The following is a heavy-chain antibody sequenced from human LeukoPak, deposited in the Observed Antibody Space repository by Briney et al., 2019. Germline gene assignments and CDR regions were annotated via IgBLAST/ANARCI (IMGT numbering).Heavy chain of an antibody. Sequence: GASVKVSCKASGGTFSSYAISWVRQAPGQGLEWMGRIIPILGIANYAQKFQGRVTITADKSTSTAYMELSSLRSEDTAVYYCAREGFVVVTAIYYFDYWGQGTLVTVSS. CDR1: GGTFSSYA. CDR2: IIPILGIA. D-gene: IGHD2-21*02. J-gene: IGHJ4*02. CDR3: AREGFVVVTAIYYFDY. V-gene: IGHV1-69*04.